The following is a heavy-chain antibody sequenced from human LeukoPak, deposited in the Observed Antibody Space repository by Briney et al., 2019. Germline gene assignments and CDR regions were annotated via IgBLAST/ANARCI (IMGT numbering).Heavy chain of an antibody. CDR2: INPNSGGT. V-gene: IGHV1-2*02. CDR1: GYTFTGYY. J-gene: IGHJ5*02. CDR3: ATNILVRDIINWFDP. Sequence: SVKVSCKASGYTFTGYYMHWVRQAPGQGLEWMGWINPNSGGTNYAQKFQGRVTMTRDTSISTAYMELSSLRYDDTAVYYCATNILVRDIINWFDPRGQGTLVTVSS. D-gene: IGHD3-10*01.